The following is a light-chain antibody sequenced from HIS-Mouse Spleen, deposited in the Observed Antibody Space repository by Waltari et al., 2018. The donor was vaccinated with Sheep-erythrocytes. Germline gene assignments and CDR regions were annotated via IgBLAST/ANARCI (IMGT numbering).Light chain of an antibody. Sequence: SYVLTQPPSVSVAPGQTARITCGGNNIGSKSVHWYQQKPGQAPGLVVYDDSDRPSGIPGRFSGSNSGNTATLTISRVEAGDEADYYCQVWDSSSDHPYVFGTGTKVTVL. CDR1: NIGSKS. J-gene: IGLJ1*01. CDR3: QVWDSSSDHPYV. V-gene: IGLV3-21*02. CDR2: DDS.